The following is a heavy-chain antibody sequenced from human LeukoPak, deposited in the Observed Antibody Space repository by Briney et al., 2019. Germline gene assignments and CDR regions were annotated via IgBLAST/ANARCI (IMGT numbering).Heavy chain of an antibody. V-gene: IGHV3-21*01. Sequence: GGSLRLSCAASGFTFSNYTMNWVRQAPGKGLEWVSSISSSSSYIHYADSVKGRFSISRDNAKNSLYLQMNSLRAEDTAVYYCARDRRYYDSSGNIRGFGYWGQGTLVTVSS. CDR2: ISSSSSYI. CDR3: ARDRRYYDSSGNIRGFGY. J-gene: IGHJ4*02. D-gene: IGHD3-22*01. CDR1: GFTFSNYT.